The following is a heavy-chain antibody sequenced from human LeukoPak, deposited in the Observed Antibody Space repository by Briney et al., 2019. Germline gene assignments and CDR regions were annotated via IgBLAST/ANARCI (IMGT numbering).Heavy chain of an antibody. CDR3: ARDPPVGPVALFVYSSSSRIFDY. J-gene: IGHJ4*02. CDR2: INPSGGST. D-gene: IGHD6-6*01. Sequence: ASVTVSFTASGYTFTSYYMHWVRQAPGQGLEWMGIINPSGGSTSYSQKFQGRVTMTRDTSTSTVYMELSSLRSEDTAVYYCARDPPVGPVALFVYSSSSRIFDYWGQGTLVTVSS. CDR1: GYTFTSYY. V-gene: IGHV1-46*01.